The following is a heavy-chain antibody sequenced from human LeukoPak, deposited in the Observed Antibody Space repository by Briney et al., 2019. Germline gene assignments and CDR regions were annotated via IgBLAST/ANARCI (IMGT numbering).Heavy chain of an antibody. D-gene: IGHD5-18*01. Sequence: PGGSLRLSCAASGFTFSTYSMNWVRQAPGKGLEWVSSISSSGTYMYYADSVKGRFTISRDNAKNSLYLQMNSLRAEDTALYYCARDSDTSIVKTIDYWGQGTLVTVSS. V-gene: IGHV3-21*01. CDR2: ISSSGTYM. J-gene: IGHJ4*02. CDR3: ARDSDTSIVKTIDY. CDR1: GFTFSTYS.